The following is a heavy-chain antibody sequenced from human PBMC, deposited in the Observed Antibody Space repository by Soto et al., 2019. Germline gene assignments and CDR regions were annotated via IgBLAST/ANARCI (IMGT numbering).Heavy chain of an antibody. J-gene: IGHJ5*02. Sequence: SETLSLTCAVSGGSISSSNWWSWVRQPPGKGLEWIGEIYHSGSTNYNPSLKSRVTISVDKSKNQFSLKLSSVTAADTAVYYCARESQSIIMFRGVIIRTLPNWSAPWGQGTLVTVSS. V-gene: IGHV4-4*02. CDR2: IYHSGST. CDR3: ARESQSIIMFRGVIIRTLPNWSAP. D-gene: IGHD3-10*01. CDR1: GGSISSSNW.